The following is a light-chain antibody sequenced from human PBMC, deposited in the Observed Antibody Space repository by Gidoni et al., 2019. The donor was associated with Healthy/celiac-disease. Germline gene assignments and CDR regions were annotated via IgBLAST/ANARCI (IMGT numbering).Light chain of an antibody. J-gene: IGKJ4*01. Sequence: DIQMTHSHSTLSASVGDRLTITCRASQSISSWCAWYQQKPGKAPKLLIYDASSLESGVTARLSGSGSGTEFTITISSRQPDDFETYYCKQYNSYSELTFXGXTKVEIK. CDR3: KQYNSYSELT. CDR2: DAS. CDR1: QSISSW. V-gene: IGKV1-5*01.